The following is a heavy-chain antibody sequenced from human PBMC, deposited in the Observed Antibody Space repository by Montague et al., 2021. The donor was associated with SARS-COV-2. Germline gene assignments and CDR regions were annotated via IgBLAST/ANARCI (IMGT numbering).Heavy chain of an antibody. V-gene: IGHV4-38-2*02. J-gene: IGHJ3*02. CDR2: IYHSGTT. CDR1: GFSIGSGAY. Sequence: SETLSLTCTVSGFSIGSGAYCGWIRQPPGKGLEWIGGIYHSGTTYYNPSLQSRLNMSIATSTNQFSLRLPSVTAADTAVFFCVREKAGGLRNVFDIWGQGTTVTVSS. CDR3: VREKAGGLRNVFDI.